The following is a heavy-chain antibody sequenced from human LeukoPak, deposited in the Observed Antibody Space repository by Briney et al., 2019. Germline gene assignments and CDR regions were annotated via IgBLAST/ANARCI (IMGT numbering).Heavy chain of an antibody. CDR2: INHSGST. V-gene: IGHV4-34*01. CDR1: GGSFSGYY. D-gene: IGHD2-2*01. J-gene: IGHJ5*02. CDR3: ARHQYQLLPHNWFDP. Sequence: SETLSLTCAVYGGSFSGYYWSWIRQPPGKGLEWIGEINHSGSTNYNPSLKSRVTISVDTSKNQFSLKLSSVTAADTAVYYCARHQYQLLPHNWFDPWGQGTLVTVSS.